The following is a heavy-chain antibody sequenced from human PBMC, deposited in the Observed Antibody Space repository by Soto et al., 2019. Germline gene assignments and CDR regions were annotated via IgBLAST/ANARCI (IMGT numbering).Heavy chain of an antibody. V-gene: IGHV3-7*05. Sequence: EVHLVESVGGLVQSGGSLRLSCAASGFTFSNHWMTWVRQAPGKGLEWVASVKQDGSEIYYGDSVKGRFTISRDNAKNSLFLQLNSLRAEDTAMYYCARDPGISSGWYYFDYWGQGTLVTVSS. J-gene: IGHJ4*02. CDR1: GFTFSNHW. D-gene: IGHD6-19*01. CDR3: ARDPGISSGWYYFDY. CDR2: VKQDGSEI.